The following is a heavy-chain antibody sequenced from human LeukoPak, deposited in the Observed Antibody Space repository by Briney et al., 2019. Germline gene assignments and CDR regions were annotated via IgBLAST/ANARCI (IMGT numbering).Heavy chain of an antibody. D-gene: IGHD1-26*01. CDR1: GYTFTSYY. V-gene: IGHV1-46*01. CDR2: INPSGGST. CDR3: ATSIRWELLLGWFDP. J-gene: IGHJ5*02. Sequence: ASVKVSCTASGYTFTSYYMHWVRQAPGQGLEWMGIINPSGGSTSYAQKFQGRVTMTRDTSTSTVYMELSSLRSEDTAVYYCATSIRWELLLGWFDPWGQGTLVTVSS.